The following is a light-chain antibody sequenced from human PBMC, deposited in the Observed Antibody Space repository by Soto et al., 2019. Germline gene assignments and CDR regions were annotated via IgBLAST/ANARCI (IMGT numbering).Light chain of an antibody. V-gene: IGLV2-14*03. CDR2: DVS. CDR3: NSWTSGNALEF. Sequence: QCALERRAGVEGCPRRSMTISKTGGSSDVGGYDYVSWYQHHPGKPPKLLIYDVSNRPSGVSDRFSGSKSGNTASLTISGLQTEDEGDYYCNSWTSGNALEFFGTGTKVTVL. CDR1: SSDVGGYDY. J-gene: IGLJ1*01.